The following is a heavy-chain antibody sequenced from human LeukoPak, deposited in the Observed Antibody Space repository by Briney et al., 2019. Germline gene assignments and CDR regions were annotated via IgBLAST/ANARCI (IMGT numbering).Heavy chain of an antibody. V-gene: IGHV3-7*01. CDR3: ARPVNRLFLF. J-gene: IGHJ4*02. D-gene: IGHD2-21*01. Sequence: GGSLRLSCVGSGFSLSGDWMTWVRQAPGTGLEWVANIREDGGETYYVDSVKGRFTISRDNAKNSLYLQMNNLRAEDTAVYFCARPVNRLFLFWGPGTLVTVSS. CDR2: IREDGGET. CDR1: GFSLSGDW.